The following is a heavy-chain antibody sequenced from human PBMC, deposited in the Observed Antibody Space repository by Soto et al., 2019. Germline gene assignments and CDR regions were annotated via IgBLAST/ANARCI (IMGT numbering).Heavy chain of an antibody. V-gene: IGHV3-66*01. J-gene: IGHJ4*02. CDR2: IYTGDGT. D-gene: IGHD3-3*02. CDR1: GFTVSSNY. Sequence: PGVSLRLSCAASGFTVSSNYMSWVRQAPGKGLEWVSVIYTGDGTYYADSVKGRFTISRDNSKNTLYLQMNSLRAEDTAVYYCARGQLLAVRWGQGTLVTVSS. CDR3: ARGQLLAVR.